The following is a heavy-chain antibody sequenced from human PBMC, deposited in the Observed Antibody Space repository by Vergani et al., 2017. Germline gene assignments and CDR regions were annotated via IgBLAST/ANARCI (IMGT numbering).Heavy chain of an antibody. V-gene: IGHV3-23*01. J-gene: IGHJ6*01. CDR2: ISGSGCNT. D-gene: IGHD2-15*01. Sequence: DVQLLESGGGLLQPGVSLRLSCAASVFTFSSYAMLWVRQAPGKGLEWVSAISGSGCNTYYADSVKGLFTISRDNTKNTLYLQMNSLRTEDTDVYYCAKDVGRCRVADGWGKGTTVTVSS. CDR1: VFTFSSYA. CDR3: AKDVGRCRVADG.